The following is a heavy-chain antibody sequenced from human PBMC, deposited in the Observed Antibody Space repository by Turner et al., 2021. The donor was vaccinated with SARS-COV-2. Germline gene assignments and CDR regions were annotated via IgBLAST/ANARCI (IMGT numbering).Heavy chain of an antibody. V-gene: IGHV3-7*01. Sequence: EVKLVVWGGGLVQPGGSLRPPCAASGFTFSSYWMSWVRQAPGKWLEWVANKKQDGSKKYYVDSVKSLFTISRDNAKNSLYLQMNSLRAEKTAVYYCARQLWLRWYFDLWGRGTLVTVSS. J-gene: IGHJ2*01. D-gene: IGHD5-18*01. CDR2: KKQDGSKK. CDR3: ARQLWLRWYFDL. CDR1: GFTFSSYW.